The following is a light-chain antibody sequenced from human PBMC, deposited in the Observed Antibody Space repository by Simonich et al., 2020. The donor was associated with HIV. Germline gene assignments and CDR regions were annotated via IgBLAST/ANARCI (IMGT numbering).Light chain of an antibody. V-gene: IGLV2-14*01. CDR2: DVS. J-gene: IGLJ3*02. CDR3: SSYTSSSTWV. Sequence: QSALTQPASVSGSPGQSITISCTGTSSDVGGYNYVSWYHKHPGKAPKLMIYDVSKRPSGVPNRFSGSKSGNTASLTISGLQAEDEADYYCSSYTSSSTWVFGGGTKLTVL. CDR1: SSDVGGYNY.